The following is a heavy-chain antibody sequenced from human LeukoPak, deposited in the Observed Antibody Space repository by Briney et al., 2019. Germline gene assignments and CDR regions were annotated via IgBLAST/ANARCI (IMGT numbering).Heavy chain of an antibody. CDR1: GYTFTSYY. D-gene: IGHD2-2*01. V-gene: IGHV1-46*01. Sequence: ASVKVSCKASGYTFTSYYMHWVRQAPGQGLEWMGIINPSGGSTSYAQKFQGRVTMIRDTSISTADMELSRLTSDDTAVYYCARSICTNTSCPLGYWGQGTLVTVSS. J-gene: IGHJ4*02. CDR3: ARSICTNTSCPLGY. CDR2: INPSGGST.